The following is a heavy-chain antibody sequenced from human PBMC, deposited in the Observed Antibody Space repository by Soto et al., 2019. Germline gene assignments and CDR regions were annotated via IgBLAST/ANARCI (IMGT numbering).Heavy chain of an antibody. Sequence: QVQLVQSGAEVKKPGASVKVSCKASGYTFTSYGISWVRQAPGQGLEWMGWISADNGNTNYAQKYQGRVTMTTDTSTSTGYMELRSLRPDDTAVYYCASAQIVGAHVDAFDIWGQGTMVTVSS. CDR3: ASAQIVGAHVDAFDI. J-gene: IGHJ3*02. V-gene: IGHV1-18*01. CDR2: ISADNGNT. D-gene: IGHD1-26*01. CDR1: GYTFTSYG.